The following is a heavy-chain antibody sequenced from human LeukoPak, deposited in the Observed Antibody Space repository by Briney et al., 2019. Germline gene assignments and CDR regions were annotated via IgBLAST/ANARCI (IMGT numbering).Heavy chain of an antibody. V-gene: IGHV3-21*01. CDR1: GFTFSSYS. Sequence: GGSLRLSCAASGFTFSSYSMNWVRQAPGKGLEWVSSISSSSSYICYADSVKGRFTISRDNAKNSLYLQMNSLRAEDTAVYYCARDRLVTVFDYWGQGTLVTVSS. D-gene: IGHD4-23*01. CDR2: ISSSSSYI. CDR3: ARDRLVTVFDY. J-gene: IGHJ4*02.